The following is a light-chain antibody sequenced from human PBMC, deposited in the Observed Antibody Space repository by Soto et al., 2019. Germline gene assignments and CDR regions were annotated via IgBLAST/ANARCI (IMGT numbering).Light chain of an antibody. J-gene: IGKJ2*01. CDR3: LQDYTSPFT. Sequence: DIQVTQSPSSLSASVGDRVTITCRSSQAIYNGLSWYQQKPGQAPTLLIYGASSLQSGVPSRFSGSASATDFTLTISSLQPEDVATYYCLQDYTSPFTFGQGTKLEIE. CDR2: GAS. CDR1: QAIYNG. V-gene: IGKV1-27*01.